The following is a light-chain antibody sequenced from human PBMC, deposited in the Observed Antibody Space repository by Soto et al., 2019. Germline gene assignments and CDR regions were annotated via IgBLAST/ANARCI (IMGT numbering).Light chain of an antibody. CDR2: EVD. V-gene: IGLV2-14*01. J-gene: IGLJ3*02. CDR3: SSYTVITTAV. Sequence: QSALTQPASVSGSPGQSVSISCTGSTSDVGAYNYVAWYQHKPGKAPRLLIYEVDHRPSGISPRFSGSKSGNTASLTISGHQNDDEADYYCSSYTVITTAVFGGGTKLTVL. CDR1: TSDVGAYNY.